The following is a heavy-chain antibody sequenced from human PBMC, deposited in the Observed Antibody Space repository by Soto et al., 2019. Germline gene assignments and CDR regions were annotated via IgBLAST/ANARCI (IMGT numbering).Heavy chain of an antibody. V-gene: IGHV3-64D*08. CDR1: GFTFSSYA. J-gene: IGHJ6*02. D-gene: IGHD6-13*01. Sequence: GALRLSCSASGFTFSSYAMHWVRQAPGKGLEYVSAISSNGGSTYYADSVKGRFTISRDNSKNTLYLQMSSLRAEDTAVYYCVKAPYSSSWYKVNYYGMDVWGQGTTVTVSS. CDR2: ISSNGGST. CDR3: VKAPYSSSWYKVNYYGMDV.